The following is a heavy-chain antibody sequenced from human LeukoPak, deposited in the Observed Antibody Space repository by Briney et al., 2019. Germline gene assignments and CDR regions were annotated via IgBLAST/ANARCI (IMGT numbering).Heavy chain of an antibody. CDR3: ASPDPYSSGWYEYY. CDR2: IYSGGST. V-gene: IGHV3-53*01. Sequence: GGSLRLSCAASGFTFSSYAMSWVRQAPGKGLEWVSVIYSGGSTYYADSVKGRFTISRDNSKNTLYLQMNSLRAEDTAVYYCASPDPYSSGWYEYYWGQGTLVTVSS. CDR1: GFTFSSYA. D-gene: IGHD6-19*01. J-gene: IGHJ4*02.